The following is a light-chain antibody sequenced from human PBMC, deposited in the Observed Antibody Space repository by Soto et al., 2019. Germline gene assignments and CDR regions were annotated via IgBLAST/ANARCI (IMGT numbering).Light chain of an antibody. Sequence: EIVLTQSPATLSLSPGERATLSCRASQSVKNYLAWYQQKPGQAPRLLIYDASNRATGIPGRFSGSGSGTDFTLTINSLEAEDFAVYYCQQRSKWPPITFGQGTRLEIK. V-gene: IGKV3-11*01. J-gene: IGKJ5*01. CDR1: QSVKNY. CDR3: QQRSKWPPIT. CDR2: DAS.